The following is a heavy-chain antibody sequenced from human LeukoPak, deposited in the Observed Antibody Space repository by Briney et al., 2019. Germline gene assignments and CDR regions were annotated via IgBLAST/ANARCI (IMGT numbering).Heavy chain of an antibody. V-gene: IGHV3-43*01. Sequence: PGGFLRLSCAASGFTFTHYNMYWVRQPPGKGLEWVSLINWDGSSSYYADSVKGRFTISRDNNKNSLYLHMNSLRTEDTALYYCTRTGPYYYYGMDVWGQGTTVAVSS. J-gene: IGHJ6*02. CDR1: GFTFTHYN. CDR3: TRTGPYYYYGMDV. D-gene: IGHD3/OR15-3a*01. CDR2: INWDGSSS.